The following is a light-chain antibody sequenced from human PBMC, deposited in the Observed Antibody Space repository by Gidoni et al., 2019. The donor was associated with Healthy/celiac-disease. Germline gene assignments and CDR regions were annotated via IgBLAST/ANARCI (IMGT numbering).Light chain of an antibody. CDR2: AAS. J-gene: IGKJ2*01. CDR3: QQSYSTPLYT. V-gene: IGKV1-39*01. CDR1: QSISSY. Sequence: DIQMTQPPSSLSASVGDRVTITCRASQSISSYLNWYQQKPGKAPKPLIYAASSLQSGVPSRFSGSGSGTDFTLTISSLQPEDFATYYCQQSYSTPLYTFXQXTKLEIK.